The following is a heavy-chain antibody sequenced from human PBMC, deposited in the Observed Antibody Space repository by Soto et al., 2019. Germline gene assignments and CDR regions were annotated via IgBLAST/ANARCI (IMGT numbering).Heavy chain of an antibody. CDR3: ARYIVVAPTARGWFDP. Sequence: GASVKVSCKESGYTLTRYCIHWVRQAPGQGLEWMGIINPNSGSTSYAQKFQDRVTMTRDTSTSTVYMELSSLRSEDTAVYYCARYIVVAPTARGWFDPWGQGTLVTVSS. V-gene: IGHV1-46*01. D-gene: IGHD2-2*01. CDR1: GYTLTRYC. CDR2: INPNSGST. J-gene: IGHJ5*02.